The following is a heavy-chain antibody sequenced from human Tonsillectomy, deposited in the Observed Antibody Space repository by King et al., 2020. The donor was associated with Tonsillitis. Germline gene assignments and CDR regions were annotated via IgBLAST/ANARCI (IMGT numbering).Heavy chain of an antibody. CDR2: ISYDGSNK. Sequence: VQLVESGGGVVQPGRSLRLSCAASGFTFISYGMHWVRQAPGKGLEWVAVISYDGSNKYYADSVKGRFTISRDNSKNTLYLQMNSLRAEDTAVYYCAKDYGSYAFDIWGQGTMVTVSS. CDR1: GFTFISYG. D-gene: IGHD2-15*01. V-gene: IGHV3-30*18. J-gene: IGHJ3*02. CDR3: AKDYGSYAFDI.